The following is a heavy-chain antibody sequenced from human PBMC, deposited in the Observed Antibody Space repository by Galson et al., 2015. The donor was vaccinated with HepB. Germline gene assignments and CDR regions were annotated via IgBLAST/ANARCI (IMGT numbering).Heavy chain of an antibody. V-gene: IGHV3-11*03. CDR1: GFTFSDYY. CDR3: EGRQSYYYYYMDV. Sequence: SLRLSCAASGFTFSDYYMSWIRQAPGKGLEWVSYISSSSSYTNYADSVKGRFTISRDNSKNTLYLQMNSLRAEDTAVYYCEGRQSYYYYYMDVWGKGTTVTVSS. J-gene: IGHJ6*03. CDR2: ISSSSSYT.